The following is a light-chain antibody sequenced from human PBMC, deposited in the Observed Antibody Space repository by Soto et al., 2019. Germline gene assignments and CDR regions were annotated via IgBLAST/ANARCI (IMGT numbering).Light chain of an antibody. CDR1: SSNIGTNY. V-gene: IGLV1-47*01. Sequence: QSVLAQPPSASGTPGQRVTISCSGSSSNIGTNYIYWYQQLPGTAPKLLIYRNNHRPSGVPDRFSGSKSCTSASLAISGLRSEDDADYYCAAWDDSLSGQVFGTGTKLTVL. J-gene: IGLJ1*01. CDR2: RNN. CDR3: AAWDDSLSGQV.